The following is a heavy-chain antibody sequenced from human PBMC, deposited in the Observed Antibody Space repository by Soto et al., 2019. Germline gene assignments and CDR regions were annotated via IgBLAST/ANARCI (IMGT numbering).Heavy chain of an antibody. CDR1: GFTVSSNY. CDR2: IYSGGST. V-gene: IGHV3-53*02. J-gene: IGHJ4*02. Sequence: EVQLVETGGGLIQPGGSLRLSCAASGFTVSSNYMSWVRQAPGKGLEWVSVIYSGGSTYYADSAKGRFTISRDNSKTTLYIQMNSLRAEDTAVYYCARARDSSGYYWIPNYYFDYWGQGTLVTVSS. CDR3: ARARDSSGYYWIPNYYFDY. D-gene: IGHD3-22*01.